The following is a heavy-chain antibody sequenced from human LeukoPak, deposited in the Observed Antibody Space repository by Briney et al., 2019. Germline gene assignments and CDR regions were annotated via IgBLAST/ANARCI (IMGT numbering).Heavy chain of an antibody. J-gene: IGHJ6*03. Sequence: GASVKVSCKASGGTFSSYAISWVQQAPGQGLEWMGGIIPIFGTANYAQKFQGRVTITTDESTSTAYMELSSLRSEDTAAYYCARAPGYSYGYVGRYYYMDVWGKGTTVTVSS. CDR1: GGTFSSYA. CDR3: ARAPGYSYGYVGRYYYMDV. D-gene: IGHD5-18*01. V-gene: IGHV1-69*05. CDR2: IIPIFGTA.